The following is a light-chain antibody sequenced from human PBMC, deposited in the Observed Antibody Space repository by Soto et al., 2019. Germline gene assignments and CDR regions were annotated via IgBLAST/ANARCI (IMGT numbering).Light chain of an antibody. CDR2: AAS. J-gene: IGKJ1*01. CDR1: ETINNY. V-gene: IGKV1-39*01. CDR3: QQSYTTPWT. Sequence: DIRMTQSPSSLSVSVGDGVTITCRASETINNYLNWYQQKPGRAPKLLIHAASTLQSGVPSRFSDSGSGTDFTLTISSLQPEDFATCSCQQSYTTPWTFGLGTRVEI.